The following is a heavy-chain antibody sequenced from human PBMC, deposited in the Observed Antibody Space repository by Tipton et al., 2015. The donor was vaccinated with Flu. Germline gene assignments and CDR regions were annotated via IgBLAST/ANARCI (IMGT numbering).Heavy chain of an antibody. Sequence: TLSLTCTVSGDSISRFYWSWIRQPPGKGLEWIGSVFHSGGTYYNPSLKSRVTISVDTSKNQFSLKLSSMTAADTAVYYCARGQGNSGWRYFDYWGQGTLVTVSS. CDR2: VFHSGGT. CDR3: ARGQGNSGWRYFDY. CDR1: GDSISRFY. J-gene: IGHJ4*02. D-gene: IGHD6-19*01. V-gene: IGHV4-59*12.